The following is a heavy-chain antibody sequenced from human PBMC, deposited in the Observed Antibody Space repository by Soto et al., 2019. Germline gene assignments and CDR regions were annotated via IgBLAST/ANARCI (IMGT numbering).Heavy chain of an antibody. CDR2: ISYDGSNN. CDR3: ARGRRDCGGDCSIFDY. CDR1: RFTFNSYA. D-gene: IGHD2-21*02. J-gene: IGHJ4*02. Sequence: QVQLVESGGGVVQPGRSLRLSCAASRFTFNSYAMHWVRQAPGKGLEWVAVISYDGSNNYYADSVKGRFTISRDNSKNTLHLQMSSLRPEDTAVYYCARGRRDCGGDCSIFDYWGQGTLVTVSS. V-gene: IGHV3-30-3*01.